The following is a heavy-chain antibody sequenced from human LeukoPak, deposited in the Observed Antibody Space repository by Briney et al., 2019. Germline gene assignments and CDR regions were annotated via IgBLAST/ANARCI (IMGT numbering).Heavy chain of an antibody. CDR3: ARDRTYYYDSSGYYSD. D-gene: IGHD3-22*01. J-gene: IGHJ4*02. CDR2: INPNSGGT. V-gene: IGHV1-2*02. CDR1: GYTFTGYY. Sequence: ASVKVSYKASGYTFTGYYMHWVRQAPGQGLEWMGWINPNSGGTNYAQKFQGRVTMTRDTSISTAYMELSRLRSDDTAVYYCARDRTYYYDSSGYYSDWGQGTLVTVSS.